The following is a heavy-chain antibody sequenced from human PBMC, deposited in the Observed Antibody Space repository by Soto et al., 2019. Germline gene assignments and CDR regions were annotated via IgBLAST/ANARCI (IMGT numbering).Heavy chain of an antibody. Sequence: HPGGSLRLSCAASGFTFSSYSMNWVRQAPGKGLEWVSYISSSSSTIYYADSVKGRFTISRDNAKNSLYLQMNSLRDEDTAVYYCARDLIGDTAMVFPTYFDYWGQGTLVTVSS. CDR2: ISSSSSTI. V-gene: IGHV3-48*02. D-gene: IGHD5-18*01. CDR1: GFTFSSYS. J-gene: IGHJ4*02. CDR3: ARDLIGDTAMVFPTYFDY.